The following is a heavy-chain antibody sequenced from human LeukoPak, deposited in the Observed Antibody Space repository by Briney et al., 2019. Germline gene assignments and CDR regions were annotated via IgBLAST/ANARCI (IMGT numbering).Heavy chain of an antibody. Sequence: SGGSLRLSCAASGFTFSSYSMNWVRQAPGKGLEWVSSISSSSSYIYYADSVKGRFTISRDNAKNSLYLQMNSLRAEDTAVYYCARGDVDVTRYCSSTSCFDDAFDIWGQGTMVTVSS. CDR1: GFTFSSYS. CDR2: ISSSSSYI. V-gene: IGHV3-21*01. CDR3: ARGDVDVTRYCSSTSCFDDAFDI. D-gene: IGHD2-2*01. J-gene: IGHJ3*02.